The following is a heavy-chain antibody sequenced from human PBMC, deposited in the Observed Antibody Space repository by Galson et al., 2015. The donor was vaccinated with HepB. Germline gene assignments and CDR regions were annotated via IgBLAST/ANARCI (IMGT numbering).Heavy chain of an antibody. CDR3: AKGVRGITMVRGAFHY. J-gene: IGHJ4*02. CDR1: GFTFSSYA. CDR2: ISYDGSNK. D-gene: IGHD3-10*01. V-gene: IGHV3-30*04. Sequence: SLRLSCAASGFTFSSYAMHWVRQAPGKGLEWVAVISYDGSNKYYADSVKGRFTISRDNSKNTLYLQMNSLRAEDTAVYYCAKGVRGITMVRGAFHYWGQGTLVTVSS.